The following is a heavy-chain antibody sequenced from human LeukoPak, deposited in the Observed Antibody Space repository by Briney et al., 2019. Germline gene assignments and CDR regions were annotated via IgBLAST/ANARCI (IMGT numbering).Heavy chain of an antibody. CDR2: ISYDGSNK. CDR1: GFTFSSYA. J-gene: IGHJ1*01. Sequence: GGSVRLSCPACGFTFSSYAMHWVRPAAAKGLAWVAFISYDGSNKYYADSVKGRFTISRDNSKNTLYLQMNSLRAEDTAVYYCAGDSSGEAGEHWGQGTLVTVSS. V-gene: IGHV3-30-3*01. CDR3: AGDSSGEAGEH. D-gene: IGHD3-10*01.